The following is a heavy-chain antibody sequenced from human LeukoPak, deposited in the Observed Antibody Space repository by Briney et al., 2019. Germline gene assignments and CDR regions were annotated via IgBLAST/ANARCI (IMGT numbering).Heavy chain of an antibody. J-gene: IGHJ3*02. CDR3: AREGYNWNYVQAFDI. CDR2: INHSGST. D-gene: IGHD1-7*01. CDR1: GFTFSDYY. Sequence: GSLRLSCAASGFTFSDYYMSWIRQAPGKGLEWIGEINHSGSTNYNPSLKSRVTISVDTSKNQFSLKLSSVTAADTAVYYCAREGYNWNYVQAFDIWGQGTMVTVSS. V-gene: IGHV4-34*01.